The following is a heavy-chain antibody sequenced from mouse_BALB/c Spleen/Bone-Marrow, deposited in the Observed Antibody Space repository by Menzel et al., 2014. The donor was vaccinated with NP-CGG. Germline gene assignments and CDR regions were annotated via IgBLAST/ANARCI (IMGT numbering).Heavy chain of an antibody. D-gene: IGHD4-1*01. V-gene: IGHV1-82*01. CDR1: GYAFSSSW. Sequence: QVQLQQSGPELVKPGASVKISCKASGYAFSSSWMNWVKQRPGQGLEWIGRIYPGDGDTNYNGKFKGKATLTADKSSSTAYMQLSSLTSVDSAVYFCATTGTGAYWGQGTLVPVSA. CDR2: IYPGDGDT. CDR3: ATTGTGAY. J-gene: IGHJ3*01.